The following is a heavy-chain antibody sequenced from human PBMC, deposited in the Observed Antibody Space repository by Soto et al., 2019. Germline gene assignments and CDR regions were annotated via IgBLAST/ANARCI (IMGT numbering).Heavy chain of an antibody. CDR2: ISSSSSYI. V-gene: IGHV3-21*04. CDR3: AKLLQQLRSIDY. CDR1: GFTFSSYS. D-gene: IGHD4-4*01. J-gene: IGHJ4*02. Sequence: PGGSLRLSCAASGFTFSSYSMNWVRQAPGKGLEWVSSISSSSSYIYYADSVKGRFTISRDNSKNSLYLQMNSLRAKDTAVYYCAKLLQQLRSIDYWGQGTLVTVSS.